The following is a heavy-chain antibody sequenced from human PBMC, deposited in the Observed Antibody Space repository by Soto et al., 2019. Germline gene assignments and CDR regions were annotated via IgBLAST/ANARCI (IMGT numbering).Heavy chain of an antibody. D-gene: IGHD6-13*01. CDR2: TYYSGST. CDR1: GGSISSGGYY. Sequence: PSETLSLTCTVSGGSISSGGYYWSWIRQHPGKGLEWIGYTYYSGSTYYNPSLKSRVTISVDTSKNQFSLKLSSVTAADTAVYYCARLGIAAAGSNFDYWGQGTLVTVSS. J-gene: IGHJ4*02. CDR3: ARLGIAAAGSNFDY. V-gene: IGHV4-31*03.